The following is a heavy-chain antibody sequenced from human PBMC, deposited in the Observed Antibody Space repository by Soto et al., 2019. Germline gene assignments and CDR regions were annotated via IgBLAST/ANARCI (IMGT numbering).Heavy chain of an antibody. CDR3: VLQRGDIVFLRPPHGMDV. CDR2: IRNNGRTK. J-gene: IGHJ6*02. D-gene: IGHD2-15*01. V-gene: IGHV3-33*08. Sequence: GGSLRLSCAASGFTFSSYSMNWVRQAPGKGLEWVADIRNNGRTKYYADSVKGRFTISRDNSKNTLYLQMNSLRAEDTAVYYCVLQRGDIVFLRPPHGMDVWGQGTTVTVSS. CDR1: GFTFSSYS.